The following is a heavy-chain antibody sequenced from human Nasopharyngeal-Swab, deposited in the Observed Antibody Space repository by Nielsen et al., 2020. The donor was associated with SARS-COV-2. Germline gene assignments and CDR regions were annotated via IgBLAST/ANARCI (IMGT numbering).Heavy chain of an antibody. D-gene: IGHD6-13*01. CDR2: INHSGST. V-gene: IGHV4-34*01. Sequence: SEILSLTCAVYGGSFSGYYWSWIRQPPGKGLEWIGEINHSGSTNYNPSLKSRVTISVDTSKNQFSLKLSSVTATDTAVYYCASWGSSWYGAFDYWGQGTLVTVSS. J-gene: IGHJ4*02. CDR1: GGSFSGYY. CDR3: ASWGSSWYGAFDY.